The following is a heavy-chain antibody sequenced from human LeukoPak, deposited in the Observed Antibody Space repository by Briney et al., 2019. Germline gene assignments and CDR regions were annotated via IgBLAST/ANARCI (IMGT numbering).Heavy chain of an antibody. CDR3: AREGYYDSSGYYLAYYFDY. CDR2: IWYDGSNK. D-gene: IGHD3-22*01. Sequence: GRSLRLSCAASGFTFSSYGMHWVRQAPGKGLEWVAVIWYDGSNKYYADSVKGRFTISRDNSKNTLYLQMNSLRAEDTAVYYCAREGYYDSSGYYLAYYFDYWGQGTLVTVSS. CDR1: GFTFSSYG. V-gene: IGHV3-33*01. J-gene: IGHJ4*02.